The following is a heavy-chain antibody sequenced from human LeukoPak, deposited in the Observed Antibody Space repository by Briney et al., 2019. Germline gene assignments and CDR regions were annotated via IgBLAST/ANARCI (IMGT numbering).Heavy chain of an antibody. Sequence: SETLSLTCTVSGASMSSYYWSCIRQPPGKGLEWIGYIYYTGATTYNPSLNSRLTISVDTSKNQFSLILTSVTAADTAVYYCARDIYSSSWTAPYYWGQGILVTVSS. CDR1: GASMSSYY. V-gene: IGHV4-59*01. CDR2: IYYTGAT. CDR3: ARDIYSSSWTAPYY. D-gene: IGHD6-13*01. J-gene: IGHJ4*02.